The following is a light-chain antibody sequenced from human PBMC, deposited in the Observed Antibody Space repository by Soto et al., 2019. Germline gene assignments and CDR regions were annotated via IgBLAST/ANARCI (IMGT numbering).Light chain of an antibody. J-gene: IGLJ1*01. CDR3: SSYTSSSTSPQV. CDR1: SSDVGGYNY. V-gene: IGLV2-14*01. CDR2: EVS. Sequence: QSVLTQPASVSGSPGQSITISCTGTSSDVGGYNYVSWYQQHPGKAPKLMIYEVSNRPSGVSNRFSGSKSGNTASLTISGLQAEDEADYYCSSYTSSSTSPQVFGTGTKLTVL.